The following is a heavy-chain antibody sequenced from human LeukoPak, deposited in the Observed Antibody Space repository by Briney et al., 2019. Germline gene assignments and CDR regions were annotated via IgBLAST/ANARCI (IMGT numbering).Heavy chain of an antibody. Sequence: GGSLRLSCTASGFTLSTYAMNWVRLAPGKGLEWVSTIGGSGADTFYAESVRGRFTISRDNSKNTLYLQMSSLRAEDTAIFYCTRRGGSNGWGDFDFWGRGTLVTVSS. D-gene: IGHD6-19*01. CDR3: TRRGGSNGWGDFDF. CDR1: GFTLSTYA. J-gene: IGHJ4*02. CDR2: IGGSGADT. V-gene: IGHV3-23*01.